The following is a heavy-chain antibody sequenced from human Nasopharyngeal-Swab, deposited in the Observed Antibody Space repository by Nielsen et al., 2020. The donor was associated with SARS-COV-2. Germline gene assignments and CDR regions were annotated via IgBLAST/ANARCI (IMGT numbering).Heavy chain of an antibody. D-gene: IGHD5-24*01. CDR1: GGTFSSYA. Sequence: SVKVSCKASGGTFSSYAISWVRQAPGQGLEWMGGIIPIFGTANYAQKFQGRVTITADKSTSTAYMELSSLRSEDTAVYYCARLDGYNYCFDYWGQGTLAPSPQ. J-gene: IGHJ4*02. CDR3: ARLDGYNYCFDY. CDR2: IIPIFGTA. V-gene: IGHV1-69*06.